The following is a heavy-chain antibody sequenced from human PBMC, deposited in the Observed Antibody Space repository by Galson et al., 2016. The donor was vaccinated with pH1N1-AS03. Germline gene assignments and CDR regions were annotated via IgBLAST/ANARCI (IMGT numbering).Heavy chain of an antibody. D-gene: IGHD3-10*01. CDR3: ARVKSEEFYFGGEPAYYYHGMDV. Sequence: SLRLSCAASGFTLSRYAMHWVRQAPGKGLEWVALISSEVSNENFADSVRGRFTISRDHSKNPLHLQMNSLRPEDAAVYYCARVKSEEFYFGGEPAYYYHGMDVWGQGTTVSVSS. CDR2: ISSEVSNE. J-gene: IGHJ6*02. CDR1: GFTLSRYA. V-gene: IGHV3-30*01.